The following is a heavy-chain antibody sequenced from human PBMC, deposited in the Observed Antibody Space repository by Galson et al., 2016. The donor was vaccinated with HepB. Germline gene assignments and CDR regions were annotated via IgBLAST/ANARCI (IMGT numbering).Heavy chain of an antibody. CDR1: GITFRKYG. J-gene: IGHJ5*01. Sequence: SLRLSCAASGITFRKYGMSWVRQAPGKGLEWVSGISGDDDTYYADSVKGRFTISRDKSKTTVYLQMNNLRAEDTALYYCAHWLYGDYDSWGQGTPVTVSS. D-gene: IGHD4-17*01. CDR2: ISGDDDT. V-gene: IGHV3-23*01. CDR3: AHWLYGDYDS.